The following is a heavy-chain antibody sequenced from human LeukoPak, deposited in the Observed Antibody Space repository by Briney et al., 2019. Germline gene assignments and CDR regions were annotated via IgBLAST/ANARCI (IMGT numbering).Heavy chain of an antibody. CDR1: AFTFSDYS. V-gene: IGHV3-48*01. CDR3: ARDRLTSGSYFFDY. D-gene: IGHD1-26*01. CDR2: ISGRSSTI. J-gene: IGHJ4*02. Sequence: GGSLRLSCAASAFTFSDYSMNWVRQAPGKGLEWISYISGRSSTIYYADSVRGRFTISRDNAKNSMYLQMNSLRAEDTAVYYCARDRLTSGSYFFDYWGQGSLVTVSS.